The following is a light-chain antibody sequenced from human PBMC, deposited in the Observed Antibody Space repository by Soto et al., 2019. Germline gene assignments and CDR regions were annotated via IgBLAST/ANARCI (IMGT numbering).Light chain of an antibody. J-gene: IGKJ1*01. CDR1: QTVNTW. Sequence: DIQMTQSPSTLSASVRDRVTITCRASQTVNTWLAWYQQKPGKAPKVMIYDASTLENGVPPRFSGSGSGTEFTLTISSLQHDDFATYYGQQYSSSSRTFGQGTKVEIK. CDR3: QQYSSSSRT. V-gene: IGKV1-5*01. CDR2: DAS.